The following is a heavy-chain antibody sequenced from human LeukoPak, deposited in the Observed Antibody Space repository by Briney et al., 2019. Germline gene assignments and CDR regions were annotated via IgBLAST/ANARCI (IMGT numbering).Heavy chain of an antibody. D-gene: IGHD6-13*01. V-gene: IGHV1-69*13. CDR1: GVTFSRYA. CDR3: ARERGRVMQQLVPYFDY. J-gene: IGHJ4*02. CDR2: IIPIFGTA. Sequence: SLKVSCTASGVTFSRYAISWVRQAPGHGLEWMGGIIPIFGTANYAQKFQGRVTITADESTSTAYMELSSLRSEDTALYYCARERGRVMQQLVPYFDYWGQGTLVTVSS.